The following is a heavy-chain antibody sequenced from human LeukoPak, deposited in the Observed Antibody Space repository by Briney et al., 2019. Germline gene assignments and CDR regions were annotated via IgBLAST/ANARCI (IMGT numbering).Heavy chain of an antibody. CDR3: AKGNSGGYLEYFQH. J-gene: IGHJ1*01. CDR1: GLIFSICC. V-gene: IGHV3-30*02. D-gene: IGHD1-26*01. Sequence: GGSLRLFCAASGLIFSICCVHCARRSRGGGGEGGAYIPYDGTNKYYAASVKGRFTISRDNSKNTLYLQMNSMRAEDTAVYYCAKGNSGGYLEYFQHWGQGTLVTVSS. CDR2: IPYDGTNK.